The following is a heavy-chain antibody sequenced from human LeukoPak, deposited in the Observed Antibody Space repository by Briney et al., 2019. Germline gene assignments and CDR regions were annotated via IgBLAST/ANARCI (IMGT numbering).Heavy chain of an antibody. D-gene: IGHD1-7*01. J-gene: IGHJ4*02. CDR1: GFTFSNYA. CDR2: VNDNGRDT. CDR3: ARDPYRSWNYLIDF. Sequence: GGSLRLSCAASGFTFSNYALSWVRQAPGKGLEWVSSVNDNGRDTYYADSVMGRFTISRDNSRNTLFLQMSSLKAEDTAIYFCARDPYRSWNYLIDFWGQGTLVTVSS. V-gene: IGHV3-23*01.